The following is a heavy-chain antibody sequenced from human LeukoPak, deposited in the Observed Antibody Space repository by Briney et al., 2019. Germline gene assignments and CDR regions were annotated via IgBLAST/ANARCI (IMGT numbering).Heavy chain of an antibody. J-gene: IGHJ4*02. D-gene: IGHD6-13*01. Sequence: ASVKVSCKASGYTFTGYYMHWVRQAPGQGLEWMGWINPNSGGTNYAQKFQGRVTMTRDTSISTAYMELSRLRSDDTAVYYCARARGYGSSWYVFDFWGQGTLVTVSS. CDR1: GYTFTGYY. CDR3: ARARGYGSSWYVFDF. CDR2: INPNSGGT. V-gene: IGHV1-2*02.